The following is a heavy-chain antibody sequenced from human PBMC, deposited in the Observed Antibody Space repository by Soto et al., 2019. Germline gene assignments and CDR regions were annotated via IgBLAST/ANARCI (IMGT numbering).Heavy chain of an antibody. CDR2: ISAYNGNT. CDR1: GYSFTSYG. V-gene: IGHV1-18*01. Sequence: GTSVKVSCKASGYSFTSYGSSWVRQAPGQGLEWMGWISAYNGNTNYAQKLQGRVTMTTDTSTSTAYMELRSLRSDDTAVYYCARELRRAFDIWGQGTMVTVSS. J-gene: IGHJ3*02. CDR3: ARELRRAFDI.